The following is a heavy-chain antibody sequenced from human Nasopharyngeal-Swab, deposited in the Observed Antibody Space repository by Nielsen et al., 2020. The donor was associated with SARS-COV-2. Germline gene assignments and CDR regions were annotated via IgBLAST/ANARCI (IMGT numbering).Heavy chain of an antibody. V-gene: IGHV1-18*04. CDR1: DYTFTSYS. CDR3: ARSYSSSWGDDAFDI. J-gene: IGHJ3*02. D-gene: IGHD6-13*01. CDR2: ISAYNGNT. Sequence: ASVKVSCKASDYTFTSYSISWVRQAPGQGLEWMGWISAYNGNTNYAQKLQGRVTMTTDTSTSTAYMELRSLRSDDTAVYYCARSYSSSWGDDAFDIWGQGTMVTVSS.